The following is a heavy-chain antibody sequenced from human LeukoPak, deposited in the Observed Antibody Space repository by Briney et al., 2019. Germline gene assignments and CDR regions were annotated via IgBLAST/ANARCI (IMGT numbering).Heavy chain of an antibody. CDR3: TRSLYASSGYYDY. J-gene: IGHJ4*02. CDR1: GFTFGDYA. V-gene: IGHV3-49*04. CDR2: IRSKPHGETT. Sequence: GGSLRLSCIASGFTFGDYAMSWVRQTPGKGLEWVTFIRSKPHGETTEYAASVKGRFTISRDDSKSIAYLQMNSLKTEDTAVYYCTRSLYASSGYYDYWGQGTLVTVSS. D-gene: IGHD3-22*01.